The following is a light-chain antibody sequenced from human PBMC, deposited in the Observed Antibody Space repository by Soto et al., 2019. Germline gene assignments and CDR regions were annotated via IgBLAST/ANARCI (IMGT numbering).Light chain of an antibody. CDR3: CSFVGGYTYV. V-gene: IGLV2-11*01. J-gene: IGLJ1*01. CDR1: SRDVGGYNY. Sequence: QSALTQPRSVSGSPGQSVTISCTGTSRDVGGYNYVSWYQQLPGKAPKLMIYDVTKRPSGVPDRFSGSKSGNTASLTISGLQAEDEADYYCCSFVGGYTYVFGTGTKVTVL. CDR2: DVT.